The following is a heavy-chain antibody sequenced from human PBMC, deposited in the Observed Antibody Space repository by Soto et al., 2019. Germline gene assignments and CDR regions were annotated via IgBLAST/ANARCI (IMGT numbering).Heavy chain of an antibody. CDR2: IIPIFGTA. J-gene: IGHJ6*02. Sequence: ASVKVSCKASGGTFSSYAISWVRQAPGQGLEWMGGIIPIFGTANYAQKFQGRVTITADKSTSTAYMELSSLRSEDTAVYYCARDNYRDYALTWYYYYGMDVWGQGTTVTVYS. CDR1: GGTFSSYA. V-gene: IGHV1-69*06. CDR3: ARDNYRDYALTWYYYYGMDV. D-gene: IGHD4-17*01.